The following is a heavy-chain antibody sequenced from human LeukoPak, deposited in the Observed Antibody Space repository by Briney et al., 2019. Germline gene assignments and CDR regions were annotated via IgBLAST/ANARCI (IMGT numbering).Heavy chain of an antibody. CDR2: FDPEDGET. J-gene: IGHJ4*02. D-gene: IGHD3-10*01. CDR3: ATERVRGVNYYLDY. Sequence: GASVKVSCKVSGYTLTELSMHWMRQAPGEGLEWMGGFDPEDGETIYAQKFQGRVTMTEDTSTDTAYMEVSSLRSEDTAVYYCATERVRGVNYYLDYWGQGTLVTVSS. V-gene: IGHV1-24*01. CDR1: GYTLTELS.